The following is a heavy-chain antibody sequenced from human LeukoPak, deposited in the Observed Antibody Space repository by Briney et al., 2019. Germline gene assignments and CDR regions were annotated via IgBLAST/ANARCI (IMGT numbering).Heavy chain of an antibody. Sequence: SETLSLTCTVSGDSISSSNYYWGWIRQPPGKGLEWIGEINHSGSTNYNPSLKSRVTISVDTSKNQFSLKLSSVTAADTAVYYCARGVVRMGYSSGWVSSRAGDYYYYMDVWGKGTTVTISS. CDR3: ARGVVRMGYSSGWVSSRAGDYYYYMDV. J-gene: IGHJ6*03. V-gene: IGHV4-39*07. D-gene: IGHD6-19*01. CDR1: GDSISSSNYY. CDR2: INHSGST.